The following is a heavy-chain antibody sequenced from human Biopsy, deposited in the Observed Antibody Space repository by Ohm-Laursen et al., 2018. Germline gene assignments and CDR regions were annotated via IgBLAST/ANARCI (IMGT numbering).Heavy chain of an antibody. Sequence: SDTLSLTCTVSGGSIYNFFWSWIRQPPGKGLEWIGYIYYSGSTNYNPSLKSRVTISVDTSRNQFSLKLSSVTAADTAVYYCAGRPWPNAFDIWGQGTMVTVSS. CDR2: IYYSGST. V-gene: IGHV4-59*07. D-gene: IGHD5-12*01. J-gene: IGHJ3*02. CDR3: AGRPWPNAFDI. CDR1: GGSIYNFF.